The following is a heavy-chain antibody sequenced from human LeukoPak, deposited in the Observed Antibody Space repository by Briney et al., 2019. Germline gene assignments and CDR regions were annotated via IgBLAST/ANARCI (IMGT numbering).Heavy chain of an antibody. CDR1: GGSIRSYH. J-gene: IGHJ4*02. V-gene: IGHV4-59*01. D-gene: IGHD2-21*02. Sequence: SETLSLTCTVSGGSIRSYHWSWIRQPPGRRLEWIGYIYDSGSTNYNPSLKSRVTISIDTSKNQFSLKLSSVTAADTAVYYCAREAYCGGDCYSGFDYWGQGTLVTVSS. CDR3: AREAYCGGDCYSGFDY. CDR2: IYDSGST.